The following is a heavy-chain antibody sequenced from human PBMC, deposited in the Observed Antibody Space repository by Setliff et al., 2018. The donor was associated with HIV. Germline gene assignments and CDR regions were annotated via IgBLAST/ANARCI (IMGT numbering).Heavy chain of an antibody. J-gene: IGHJ3*02. CDR2: IYTSGST. V-gene: IGHV4-4*08. CDR3: ARAPFYSGYDSHDSSGYYLDAFDI. CDR1: GGSLSGYY. Sequence: PSETLSLTCAAYGGSLSGYYWSWIRQTPGKGLEWIGRIYTSGSTNYNPSLKSRVTISVDTSKKQFSLKVNSVTAADTAVYYCARAPFYSGYDSHDSSGYYLDAFDIWGPGTMVTVSS. D-gene: IGHD3-22*01.